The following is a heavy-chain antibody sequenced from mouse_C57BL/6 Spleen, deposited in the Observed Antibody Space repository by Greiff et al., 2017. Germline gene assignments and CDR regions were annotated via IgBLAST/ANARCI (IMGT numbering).Heavy chain of an antibody. Sequence: QVQLQQSGAELVRPGASVTLSCKASGYTFTDYKMHWVKQRPGHGLEWIGAFYPEYGSTGYNQKFKGKATLTADKSSSTAYMELRSLTSEDSAVYHYARGYTVVGDYWGQGTTLTVSS. CDR2: FYPEYGST. D-gene: IGHD1-1*01. CDR1: GYTFTDYK. CDR3: ARGYTVVGDY. V-gene: IGHV1-15*01. J-gene: IGHJ2*01.